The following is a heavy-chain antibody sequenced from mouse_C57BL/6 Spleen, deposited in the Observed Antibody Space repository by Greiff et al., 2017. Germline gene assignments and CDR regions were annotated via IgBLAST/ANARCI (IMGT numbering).Heavy chain of an antibody. CDR1: GYTFTSYW. D-gene: IGHD3-2*02. J-gene: IGHJ3*01. V-gene: IGHV1-55*01. CDR3: ARSSDSSGYGGFAY. CDR2: IYPGSGST. Sequence: VQLQQSGAELVKPGASVKMSCKASGYTFTSYWITWVKQRPGQGLEWIGDIYPGSGSTNYNEKFKSKATLTVDTSSSTAYMQLSSLTSEDSAVYYCARSSDSSGYGGFAYWGQGTLVTVSA.